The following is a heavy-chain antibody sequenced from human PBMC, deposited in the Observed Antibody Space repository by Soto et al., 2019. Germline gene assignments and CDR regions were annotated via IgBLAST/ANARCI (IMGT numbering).Heavy chain of an antibody. CDR2: IYHSGYT. V-gene: IGHV4-59*01. J-gene: IGHJ4*02. CDR1: GASIRSYY. D-gene: IGHD3-22*01. CDR3: ARTIENYDSSGYDYFDY. Sequence: SETLSLTCTVSGASIRSYYWSWIRQPPGKGLEWIGYIYHSGYTKYKPSLKSRVTISADTSKNQFSLKLSSVTAADTAVYYCARTIENYDSSGYDYFDYWGQGTLVTVSS.